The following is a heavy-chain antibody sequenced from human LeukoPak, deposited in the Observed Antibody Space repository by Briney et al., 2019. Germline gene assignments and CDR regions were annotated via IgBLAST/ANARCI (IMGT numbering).Heavy chain of an antibody. CDR2: IVSDGSRT. V-gene: IGHV3-74*01. CDR1: GFTFWTYW. D-gene: IGHD6-13*01. Sequence: GGSLRLSCAASGFTFWTYWMNWVRQAPGEGLGWDSRIVSDGSRTSYADSVKSRFTISRENAANTRYLGMNNLRAEDTAVYYCARGSWSAAGTSIDYWGQGTLVTVSS. J-gene: IGHJ4*02. CDR3: ARGSWSAAGTSIDY.